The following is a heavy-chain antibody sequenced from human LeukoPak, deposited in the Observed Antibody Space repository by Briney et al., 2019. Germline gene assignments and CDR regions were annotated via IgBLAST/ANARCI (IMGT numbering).Heavy chain of an antibody. J-gene: IGHJ1*01. CDR3: ARDQGLPGGGYFQH. CDR1: GYTFTGYY. D-gene: IGHD5-18*01. Sequence: ASVKVSCKASGYTFTGYYMHWVRQAPGQGLEWMGRINPNSGGTNYAQKFQGKVTMTRDTSISTAYMELSRLRSDDTAVYYCARDQGLPGGGYFQHWGQGTLVTVS. V-gene: IGHV1-2*06. CDR2: INPNSGGT.